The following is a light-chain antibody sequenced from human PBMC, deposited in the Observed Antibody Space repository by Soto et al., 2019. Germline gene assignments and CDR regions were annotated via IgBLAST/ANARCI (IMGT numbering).Light chain of an antibody. J-gene: IGKJ1*01. CDR1: QSISSW. CDR3: QQYNSYPRT. Sequence: DIQMTQSPSTLSASVGDRVTITCRASQSISSWLAWYQQKPGKAPKLLIYDASSLESGVPSRFSGSGSGTEFTLTISSLQPDDFATYLCQQYNSYPRTFGQGTKVEIK. V-gene: IGKV1-5*01. CDR2: DAS.